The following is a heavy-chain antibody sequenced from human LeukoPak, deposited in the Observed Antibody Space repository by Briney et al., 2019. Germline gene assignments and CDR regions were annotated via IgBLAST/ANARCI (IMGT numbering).Heavy chain of an antibody. Sequence: GRSLRLSCAASGFTFSSYAMHGVRQAPGKGLEWVAVISYDGSNKYYADSVKGRFTIARDNSKNTLYLQMNSLRAEGTAVYYSAKAPGVPAARYYFDYWGQGTLVTVSS. CDR1: GFTFSSYA. J-gene: IGHJ4*02. D-gene: IGHD2-2*01. CDR3: AKAPGVPAARYYFDY. CDR2: ISYDGSNK. V-gene: IGHV3-30-3*01.